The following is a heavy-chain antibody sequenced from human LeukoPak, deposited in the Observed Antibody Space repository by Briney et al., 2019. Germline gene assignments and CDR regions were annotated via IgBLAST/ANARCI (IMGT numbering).Heavy chain of an antibody. Sequence: GGSLRLSCAASGFSFSSHGMSWVRQAPGKGLEWVSGIIGGAGSTYYADSVKGRFTISRDNSKNTLYLQMNSLRAEDTAVYYCAKDRNYYGSGSVYWGQGTLVTVSS. CDR3: AKDRNYYGSGSVY. CDR1: GFSFSSHG. D-gene: IGHD3-10*01. CDR2: IIGGAGST. V-gene: IGHV3-23*01. J-gene: IGHJ4*02.